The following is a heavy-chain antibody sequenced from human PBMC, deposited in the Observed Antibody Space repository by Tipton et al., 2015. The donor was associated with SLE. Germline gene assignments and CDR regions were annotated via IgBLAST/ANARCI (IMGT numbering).Heavy chain of an antibody. CDR3: ARGRVRRLGLNY. CDR1: GGSFSGYY. Sequence: TLSLTCAVYGGSFSGYYWSWIRQPPGKGLEWIGEINHSGSTIYNPSLKSRVTMSIDMSKNQFSLKLSSATAADTAVYYCARGRVRRLGLNYWGQGTLVTVSS. CDR2: INHSGST. D-gene: IGHD4-23*01. V-gene: IGHV4-34*01. J-gene: IGHJ4*02.